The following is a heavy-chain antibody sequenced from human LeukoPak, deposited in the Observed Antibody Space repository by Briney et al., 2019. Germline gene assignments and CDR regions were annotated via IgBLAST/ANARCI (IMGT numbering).Heavy chain of an antibody. Sequence: PSETLSLTCAVSGVSFSSGGFSWSWIRQPPGKGLEWIGYMFHNGSTHYSPSLQRRVTISVDRFKNQFSLRLRSVTAADTAVYYCGRETLGYCSGTTCSLGMDVWGQGTTVTVSS. CDR3: GRETLGYCSGTTCSLGMDV. J-gene: IGHJ6*02. V-gene: IGHV4-30-2*01. CDR1: GVSFSSGGFS. D-gene: IGHD2-2*01. CDR2: MFHNGST.